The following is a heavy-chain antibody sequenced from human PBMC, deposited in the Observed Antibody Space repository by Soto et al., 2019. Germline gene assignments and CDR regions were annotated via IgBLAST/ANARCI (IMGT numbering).Heavy chain of an antibody. Sequence: ASVKVSCKASGYTFTSYGISWVRQAPGQGLEWMGWISACNGNTKYAQKLQGRVTITTDTSTSTAYMELSSLTSEDTAVYYCAREKWGSGSRWLDPWGQGTLVTVS. CDR2: ISACNGNT. CDR1: GYTFTSYG. D-gene: IGHD6-19*01. V-gene: IGHV1-18*01. CDR3: AREKWGSGSRWLDP. J-gene: IGHJ5*02.